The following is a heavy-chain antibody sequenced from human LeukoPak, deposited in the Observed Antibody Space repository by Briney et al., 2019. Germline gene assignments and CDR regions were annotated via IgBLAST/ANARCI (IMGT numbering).Heavy chain of an antibody. V-gene: IGHV1-8*01. D-gene: IGHD3-9*01. J-gene: IGHJ3*02. Sequence: ASVKVSCKASAYTFTSYDINWVRQATGQGLEWMGWMNPNSGNTGYAQKFQGRVTMTRNTSISTAYMELSSLRSEDTAVYYCARGELRYFDWLLNPSADAFDIWGQGTMVTVSS. CDR1: AYTFTSYD. CDR3: ARGELRYFDWLLNPSADAFDI. CDR2: MNPNSGNT.